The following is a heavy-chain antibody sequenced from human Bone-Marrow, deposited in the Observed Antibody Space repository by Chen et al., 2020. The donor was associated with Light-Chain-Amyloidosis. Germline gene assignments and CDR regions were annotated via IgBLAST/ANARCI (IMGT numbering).Heavy chain of an antibody. D-gene: IGHD6-13*01. CDR1: GFTVSNFA. J-gene: IGHJ4*02. Sequence: EVQLVESGGGLVQRGGSLRLSCAVSGFTVSNFAMRWIRQAPGKGLEWVSGISARGDSPHYAESVKGRFTISRDNPKSTLYMEINSLRAEDTAVYYCAKEESASGPYDYWGRGTLVTVPS. CDR2: ISARGDSP. V-gene: IGHV3-23*04. CDR3: AKEESASGPYDY.